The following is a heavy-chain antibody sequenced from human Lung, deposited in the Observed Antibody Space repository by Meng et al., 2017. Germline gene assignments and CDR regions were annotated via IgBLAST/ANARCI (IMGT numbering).Heavy chain of an antibody. CDR2: IYHSGST. CDR1: GGSISSSNW. V-gene: IGHV4-4*02. Sequence: QVQLQESGPGLVKPSGTLPLTCAVSGGSISSSNWWSWVRQPPGKGLEWIGEIYHSGSTNYNPSLKSRVTISVDKSKNQFSLKLSSVTAADTAVYYCAREIEGYYDSSGYSYYFDYWGQGTLVTVSS. CDR3: AREIEGYYDSSGYSYYFDY. D-gene: IGHD3-22*01. J-gene: IGHJ4*02.